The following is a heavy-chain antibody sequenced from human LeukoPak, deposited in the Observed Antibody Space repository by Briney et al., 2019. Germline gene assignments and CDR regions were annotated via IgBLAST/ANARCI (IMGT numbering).Heavy chain of an antibody. CDR2: IYDSGNT. V-gene: IGHV4-31*03. Sequence: SETLSLTCSVSGGSIRSGGYYWTWIRHLPGKGLEWVGFIYDSGNTNYNSPLKGRVTMSVDTSKNQFSLKLSSVTAADTAVYYCARGQATILTGFLSRRGYYHYYYMHVWGKGTTVIVSS. J-gene: IGHJ6*03. D-gene: IGHD3-9*01. CDR1: GGSIRSGGYY. CDR3: ARGQATILTGFLSRRGYYHYYYMHV.